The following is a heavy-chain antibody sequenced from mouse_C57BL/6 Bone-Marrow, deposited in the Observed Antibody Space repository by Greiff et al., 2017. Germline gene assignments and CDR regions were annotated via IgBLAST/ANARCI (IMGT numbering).Heavy chain of an antibody. V-gene: IGHV1-81*01. CDR3: ARGRFYGSSYGFAY. D-gene: IGHD1-1*01. Sequence: QVQLQQSGAELARPGASVKLSCKASGYTFTSYGISWVKQRTGQGLEWIGEIYPRSGNTYYNEKFKGKATLTADKSSRTAYMELRSLTSEDSAVYFCARGRFYGSSYGFAYWGQGTLVTVSA. CDR1: GYTFTSYG. J-gene: IGHJ3*01. CDR2: IYPRSGNT.